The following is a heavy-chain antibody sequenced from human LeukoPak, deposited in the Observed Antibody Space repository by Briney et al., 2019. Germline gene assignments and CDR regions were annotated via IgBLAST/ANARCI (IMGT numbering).Heavy chain of an antibody. CDR3: AKEFDY. J-gene: IGHJ4*02. Sequence: SGGSLRLSCAASGFTVSSNYMTWVRQAPGKGLEWVSVMYTLGNTYYADSVRGRFTISRDNSKNTLYLQMNSLRAEDTAAYYCAKEFDYWGQGTLVTVSS. V-gene: IGHV3-66*01. CDR1: GFTVSSNY. CDR2: MYTLGNT.